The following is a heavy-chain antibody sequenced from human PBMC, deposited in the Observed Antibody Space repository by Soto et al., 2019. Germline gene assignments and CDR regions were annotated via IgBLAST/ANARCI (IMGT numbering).Heavy chain of an antibody. J-gene: IGHJ4*02. CDR2: INTDGSVT. D-gene: IGHD1-26*01. Sequence: DLVESGVALVQPGGSLRLSCAGSGFTFSNFWMHWVRQAPGKGLVWVARINTDGSVTSHADSVKGRFTISRDNAKSTLYLQMNSLREEDSAMDYCARQTGLGATNYWGRGTLVTVSS. CDR1: GFTFSNFW. CDR3: ARQTGLGATNY. V-gene: IGHV3-74*01.